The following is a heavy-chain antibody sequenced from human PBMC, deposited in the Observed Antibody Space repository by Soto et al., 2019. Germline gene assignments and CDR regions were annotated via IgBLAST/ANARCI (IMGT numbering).Heavy chain of an antibody. Sequence: QVQLVESGGGVVQPGRSLRLSCAASGFTFRSYGMFWVRQAPGKGLEWVALIWYDGSKKYYADSVKGRFTISRDDSKNTLNLQMNSLRAEDTAVYYCAKVAPHDDYGGNVIDYWGQGTLVTVSS. J-gene: IGHJ4*02. CDR1: GFTFRSYG. D-gene: IGHD4-17*01. CDR3: AKVAPHDDYGGNVIDY. CDR2: IWYDGSKK. V-gene: IGHV3-33*06.